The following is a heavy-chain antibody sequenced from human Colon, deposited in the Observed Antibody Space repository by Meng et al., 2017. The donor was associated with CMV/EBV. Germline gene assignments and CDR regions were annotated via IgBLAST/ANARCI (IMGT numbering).Heavy chain of an antibody. CDR2: IWYDGTDK. V-gene: IGHV3-33*03. J-gene: IGHJ4*02. D-gene: IGHD3/OR15-3a*01. CDR3: GKDGTDRDSSYFIDS. CDR1: GFTFRRNR. Sequence: GESPKIPRAAFGFTFRRNRMHWVHQASGKGLEWVAVIWYDGTDKFYADSVKGRFTISRDNSMDTVYLQMDSLTAEATAVYYCGKDGTDRDSSYFIDSWGQGTLVTVSS.